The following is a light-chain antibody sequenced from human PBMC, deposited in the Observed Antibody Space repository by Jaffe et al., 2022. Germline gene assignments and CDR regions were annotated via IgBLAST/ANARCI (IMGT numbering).Light chain of an antibody. CDR2: STN. J-gene: IGLJ2*01. V-gene: IGLV8-61*01. CDR1: SGSVSTSYY. CDR3: VLYMGSGISL. Sequence: QTVVTQEPSFSVSPGGTVTLTCGLSSGSVSTSYYPSWYQQTPGQAPRTLIYSTNTRSSGVPDRFSGSILGNKAALTITGAQADDESDYYCVLYMGSGISLFGGGTKLTVL.